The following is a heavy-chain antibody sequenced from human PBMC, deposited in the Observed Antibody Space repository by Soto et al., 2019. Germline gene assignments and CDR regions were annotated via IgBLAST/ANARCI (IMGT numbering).Heavy chain of an antibody. J-gene: IGHJ4*02. V-gene: IGHV4-30-2*01. CDR3: ATVIPATRYFAY. CDR2: IYHSGTT. D-gene: IGHD2-15*01. CDR1: GGSIGNDDYS. Sequence: SETLSLTCTVSGGSIGNDDYSWGWVRQPPGKGLEWIGYIYHSGTTYYNPSLTSRVTISVDGSNNQFSLKLTSMTAADTAVYYCATVIPATRYFAYWGQGILVTVSS.